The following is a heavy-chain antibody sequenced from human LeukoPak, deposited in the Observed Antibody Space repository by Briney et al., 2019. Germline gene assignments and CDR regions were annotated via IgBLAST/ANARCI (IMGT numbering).Heavy chain of an antibody. CDR2: ISGSGYST. V-gene: IGHV3-23*01. D-gene: IGHD5-12*01. Sequence: AGGSLRLSCAASGFTFSSYSMNWVRQAPGKGLEWVSAISGSGYSTYYADSVKGRFTISRDNSKNTLYLQMNSLRAEDTAVYYCAKEAGYSGYDYPDYWGQGTLVTVSS. CDR1: GFTFSSYS. J-gene: IGHJ4*02. CDR3: AKEAGYSGYDYPDY.